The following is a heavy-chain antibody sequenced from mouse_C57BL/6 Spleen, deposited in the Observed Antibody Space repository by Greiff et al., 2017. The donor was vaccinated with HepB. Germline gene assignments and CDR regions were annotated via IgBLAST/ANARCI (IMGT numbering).Heavy chain of an antibody. CDR2: IRNKANGYTT. J-gene: IGHJ4*01. D-gene: IGHD2-5*01. V-gene: IGHV7-3*01. Sequence: DVKLVESGGGLVQPGGSLSLSCAASGFTFTDYYMSWVRQPPGKALEWLGFIRNKANGYTTEYSASVKGRFTISRDNSQSILYLDMNALRAEDSATYYSARRGYYSNYVGAMDYWGQGTSVTVSS. CDR3: ARRGYYSNYVGAMDY. CDR1: GFTFTDYY.